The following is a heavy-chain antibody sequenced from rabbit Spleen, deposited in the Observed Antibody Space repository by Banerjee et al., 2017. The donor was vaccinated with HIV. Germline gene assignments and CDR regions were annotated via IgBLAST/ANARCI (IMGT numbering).Heavy chain of an antibody. CDR3: ARGSAAMTMVITGYYLSL. J-gene: IGHJ4*01. CDR1: GFSFSSGYD. V-gene: IGHV1S45*01. D-gene: IGHD2-1*01. Sequence: QEQLVESGGGLVKPGASLTLTCTASGFSFSSGYDMCWVRQAPGKGLEWIACIGTGIGDTYYANWAKGRFTISKTSSTTVTLQVTSLTAADTATYFCARGSAAMTMVITGYYLSLWGPGTLVTVS. CDR2: IGTGIGDT.